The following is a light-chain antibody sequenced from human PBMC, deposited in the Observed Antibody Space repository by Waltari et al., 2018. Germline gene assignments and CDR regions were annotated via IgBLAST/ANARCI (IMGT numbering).Light chain of an antibody. V-gene: IGKV4-1*01. J-gene: IGKJ2*01. CDR1: QSVLYSSNNKNY. CDR3: QQYYSTPYT. CDR2: GAS. Sequence: DIVMTQSPDSLAVSLGERATINCKSSQSVLYSSNNKNYLDWYQQKPGQPPKQLIYGASTRESGFPDRFSGSGSGTDFSLTISSLQAEDVAVYYCQQYYSTPYTFGQGTKLEIK.